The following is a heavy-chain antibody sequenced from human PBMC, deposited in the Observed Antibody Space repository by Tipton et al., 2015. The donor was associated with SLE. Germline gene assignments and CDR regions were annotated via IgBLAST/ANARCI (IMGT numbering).Heavy chain of an antibody. D-gene: IGHD1-14*01. V-gene: IGHV3-7*01. CDR1: GFTFSSYW. CDR2: INQDGSEI. J-gene: IGHJ4*02. Sequence: LRLSCEASGFTFSSYWMNWVRQAPGKGLEWVANINQDGSEIFYVDSVKGRFTIFRDNAKDTVYLQMNSLRAEDTALYYCAREPSTGALDYWGQGNLVTVSS. CDR3: AREPSTGALDY.